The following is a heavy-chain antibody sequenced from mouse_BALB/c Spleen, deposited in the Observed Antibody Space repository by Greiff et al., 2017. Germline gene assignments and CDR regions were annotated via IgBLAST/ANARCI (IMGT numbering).Heavy chain of an antibody. CDR1: GYTFTSYW. D-gene: IGHD1-2*01. V-gene: IGHV1-4*02. CDR3: ARSYYGPYAMDY. Sequence: VKLQESAAELARPGASVKMSCKASGYTFTSYWMHWVKQRPGQGLEWIGYINPSTGYTEYNQKFKDKATLTADKSSSTAYMQLSSLTSEDSAVYYCARSYYGPYAMDYWGQGTSVTVST. CDR2: INPSTGYT. J-gene: IGHJ4*01.